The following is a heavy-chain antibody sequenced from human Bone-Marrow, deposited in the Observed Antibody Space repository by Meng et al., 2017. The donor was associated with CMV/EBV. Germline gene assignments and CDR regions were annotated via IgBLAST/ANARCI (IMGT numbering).Heavy chain of an antibody. D-gene: IGHD2-2*01. CDR3: ASEYYCSSTSCSGAFDI. V-gene: IGHV4-61*01. J-gene: IGHJ3*02. CDR1: GGSVSSGSYY. Sequence: SETLSLTCTVSGGSVSSGSYYWSWIRQPPGKGLEWIGYIYYSGSTNYNPSLKSRVTISVDTSKNQFSLKLSSVTAADTAVYYCASEYYCSSTSCSGAFDIWGQGTMFTVSS. CDR2: IYYSGST.